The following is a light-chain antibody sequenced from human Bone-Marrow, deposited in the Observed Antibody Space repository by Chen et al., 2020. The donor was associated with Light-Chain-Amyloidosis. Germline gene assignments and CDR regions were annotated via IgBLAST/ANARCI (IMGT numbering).Light chain of an antibody. CDR2: AVS. V-gene: IGLV2-14*01. J-gene: IGLJ1*01. Sequence: QSSLTQPASVSASPGQSITISWTGTSGDVGTYNYVSWYQQHPGKAPKVIIYAVSNRPSGVANCFSGSKAGNTAFPTISGLQAEDEADYYCSSVTSSSSYVFGPGTKVTVL. CDR1: SGDVGTYNY. CDR3: SSVTSSSSYV.